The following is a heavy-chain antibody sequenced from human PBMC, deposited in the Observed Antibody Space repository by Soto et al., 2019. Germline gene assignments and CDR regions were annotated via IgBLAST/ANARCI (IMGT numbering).Heavy chain of an antibody. Sequence: EVQLVESGGGLVKPGGSLRLSCAASGFTFSSYSMNWVRQAPGKGLEWVSSISSSSSYIYYADSVKGRFTISRDNAKNSLYLQRNSLRAEDTAVYYCARDLRGRVPMGGGMDVWGQGTTVTVSS. J-gene: IGHJ6*02. CDR1: GFTFSSYS. D-gene: IGHD1-26*01. CDR2: ISSSSSYI. V-gene: IGHV3-21*01. CDR3: ARDLRGRVPMGGGMDV.